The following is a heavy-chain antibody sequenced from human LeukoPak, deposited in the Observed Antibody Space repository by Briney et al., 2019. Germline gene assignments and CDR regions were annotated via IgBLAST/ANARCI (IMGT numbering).Heavy chain of an antibody. CDR3: ARDGYSSGWYLRGYFDY. J-gene: IGHJ4*02. CDR1: DYTFTSYG. D-gene: IGHD6-19*01. Sequence: ASVKVSCKASDYTFTSYGFSWVRQAPGQGLEWMGWINPNRGGIKYSQNFQGRVTMTSDTSISTAYMELSRLRSDDTAVYYCARDGYSSGWYLRGYFDYWGQGTLVTVSS. V-gene: IGHV1-2*02. CDR2: INPNRGGI.